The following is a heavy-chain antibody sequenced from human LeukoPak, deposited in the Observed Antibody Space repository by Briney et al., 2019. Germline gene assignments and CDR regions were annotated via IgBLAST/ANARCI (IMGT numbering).Heavy chain of an antibody. CDR1: GFTFDDYA. D-gene: IGHD3-3*01. Sequence: PGRSLRLSCAASGFTFDDYAMHWVRQAPGKGLEWVSGISWNSGSIGYADSVKGRFTISRDNAKNSLYLQMNSLRAEDTAVYYCARDSNTIFGEFDPWGQGTLVTVSS. CDR3: ARDSNTIFGEFDP. V-gene: IGHV3-9*01. J-gene: IGHJ5*02. CDR2: ISWNSGSI.